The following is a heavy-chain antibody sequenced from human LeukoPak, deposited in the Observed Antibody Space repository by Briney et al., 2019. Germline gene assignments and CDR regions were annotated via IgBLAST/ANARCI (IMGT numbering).Heavy chain of an antibody. Sequence: GGSLRLSCAASGFTFSSYTMNWVRQAPGKGLEWVSSISSSSSYIYYADSVKGRFTISRDNAKNSLYLQMNSLRAEDTAVYYCARDGDTVLTRGYYYYMDVWGKGTTVTVSS. J-gene: IGHJ6*03. V-gene: IGHV3-21*01. D-gene: IGHD4-23*01. CDR3: ARDGDTVLTRGYYYYMDV. CDR2: ISSSSSYI. CDR1: GFTFSSYT.